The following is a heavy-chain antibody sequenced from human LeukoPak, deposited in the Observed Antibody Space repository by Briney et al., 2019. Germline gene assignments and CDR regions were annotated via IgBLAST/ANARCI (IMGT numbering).Heavy chain of an antibody. D-gene: IGHD2-8*02. Sequence: GGSLRLSCAASGFRFDSFYMGWIRQVPGKGLDYIALISASGAVPYYAESVKGRFTISRDNAKNSVSLQMNSLRAEDTAVYYCAKVVQYTASTGAGLDYWGQGTLVTVSS. CDR1: GFRFDSFY. J-gene: IGHJ4*02. V-gene: IGHV3-11*04. CDR3: AKVVQYTASTGAGLDY. CDR2: ISASGAVP.